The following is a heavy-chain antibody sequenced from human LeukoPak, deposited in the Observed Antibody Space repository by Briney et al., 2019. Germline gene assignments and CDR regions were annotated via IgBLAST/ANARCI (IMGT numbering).Heavy chain of an antibody. J-gene: IGHJ4*02. D-gene: IGHD3-22*01. V-gene: IGHV3-30*02. CDR1: GFTFSRYG. CDR2: IRYDGSNK. CDR3: AIDLYSYDSSGYQDF. Sequence: GGSLRLSCAASGFTFSRYGIHWVRQAPGKGLEWVAFIRYDGSNKYYADSVKGRFTISRDNSKNTLYLQMNSLRAEDTAVYYCAIDLYSYDSSGYQDFWGQGTLVTVSS.